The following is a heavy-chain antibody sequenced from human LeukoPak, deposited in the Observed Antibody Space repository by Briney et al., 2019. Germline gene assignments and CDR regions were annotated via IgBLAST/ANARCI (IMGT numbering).Heavy chain of an antibody. Sequence: ASVKVSCKASGGTFSSYAISWVRQAPGQGLEWMGWINPNSGGTNYAQKFQGRVTMTRDTSISTAYMELSRLRSDDTAVYYCARATGPAEFDPWGQGTLVTVSS. CDR1: GGTFSSYA. CDR3: ARATGPAEFDP. CDR2: INPNSGGT. D-gene: IGHD2-2*01. J-gene: IGHJ5*02. V-gene: IGHV1-2*02.